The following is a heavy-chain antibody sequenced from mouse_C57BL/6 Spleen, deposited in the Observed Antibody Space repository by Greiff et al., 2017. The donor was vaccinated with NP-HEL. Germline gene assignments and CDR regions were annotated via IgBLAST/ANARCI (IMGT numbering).Heavy chain of an antibody. D-gene: IGHD3-3*01. CDR2: IYTRSGNT. V-gene: IGHV1-81*01. Sequence: VQLQQSGAELARPGASVKLSCKASGYTFTSYGISWVKQRTGQGLEWIGEIYTRSGNTYYNEKFKGKATLTADKSSSTAYMELRSLTSEDSAVYFCARSFTGGLFAYWGQGTLVTVSA. CDR3: ARSFTGGLFAY. J-gene: IGHJ3*01. CDR1: GYTFTSYG.